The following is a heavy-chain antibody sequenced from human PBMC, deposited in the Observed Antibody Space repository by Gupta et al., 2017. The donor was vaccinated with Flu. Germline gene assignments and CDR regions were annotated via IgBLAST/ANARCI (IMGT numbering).Heavy chain of an antibody. CDR3: ARERGGSNWFDP. V-gene: IGHV4-38-2*02. CDR2: IYHSGST. D-gene: IGHD3-16*01. J-gene: IGHJ5*02. CDR1: GYSISSGYY. Sequence: QVQLQESGPGLVKPSETLSLTCAVSGYSISSGYYWGWIRQPPGKGLEWIGSIYHSGSTYYNPSLKSRVTISVDTSKNQFSLKLSSVTAADTAVYYCARERGGSNWFDPWGQGTLVTVSS.